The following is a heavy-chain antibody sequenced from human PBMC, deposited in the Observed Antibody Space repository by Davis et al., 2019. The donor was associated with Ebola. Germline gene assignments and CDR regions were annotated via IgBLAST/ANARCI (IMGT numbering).Heavy chain of an antibody. CDR2: ISSSSSYI. J-gene: IGHJ6*02. CDR3: ARPSSTYYYGMDV. Sequence: GESLKISCAASRFTFSSYSMNWVRQAPGKGLEWVSSISSSSSYIYYADSVKGRFTISKDNAKKSLYLQMNSLRAEDTAVYYCARPSSTYYYGMDVWGQGTTVTVSS. V-gene: IGHV3-21*01. D-gene: IGHD6-6*01. CDR1: RFTFSSYS.